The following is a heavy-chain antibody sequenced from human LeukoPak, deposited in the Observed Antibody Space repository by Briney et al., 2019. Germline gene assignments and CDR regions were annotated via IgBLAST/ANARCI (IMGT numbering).Heavy chain of an antibody. J-gene: IGHJ6*02. V-gene: IGHV3-9*01. Sequence: GGSLRLSCAASGFTFDDYAMHWVRQAPGKGLEWVSGISWNSGSIGYADSVKGRFTISRDNAKNSLYLQMNSLRSDDTAVYYCARDHDAYSSGPRYYYYGMDVWGQGTTVTVSS. CDR1: GFTFDDYA. D-gene: IGHD6-19*01. CDR3: ARDHDAYSSGPRYYYYGMDV. CDR2: ISWNSGSI.